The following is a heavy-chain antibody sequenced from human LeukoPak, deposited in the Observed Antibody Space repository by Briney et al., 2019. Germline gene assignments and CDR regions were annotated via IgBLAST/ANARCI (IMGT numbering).Heavy chain of an antibody. J-gene: IGHJ3*02. Sequence: PSETLSLTCTVSGGSISSYYWGWIRQPPGKGLEWIGSIYYSGSTYYNPSLKSRVTISVDTSKNQFSLKLSSVTAADTAVYYCARHGSGYYRIDAFDIWGQGTMVTVSS. CDR1: GGSISSYY. CDR3: ARHGSGYYRIDAFDI. V-gene: IGHV4-39*01. D-gene: IGHD3-3*01. CDR2: IYYSGST.